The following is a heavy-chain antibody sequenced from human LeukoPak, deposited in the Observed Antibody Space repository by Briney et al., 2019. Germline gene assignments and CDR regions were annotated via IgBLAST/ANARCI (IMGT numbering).Heavy chain of an antibody. Sequence: ASVKVSCKASGYTFTSYYMHWVRQAPGQGLEWMGIINPSGGSTSYAQKFQGRVTMTRDMSTSTVYMELSSLRSEDTAVYYCAKEELGYCSGGSCGKNDYWGQGTLVTVSS. CDR2: INPSGGST. CDR1: GYTFTSYY. J-gene: IGHJ4*02. V-gene: IGHV1-46*01. D-gene: IGHD2-15*01. CDR3: AKEELGYCSGGSCGKNDY.